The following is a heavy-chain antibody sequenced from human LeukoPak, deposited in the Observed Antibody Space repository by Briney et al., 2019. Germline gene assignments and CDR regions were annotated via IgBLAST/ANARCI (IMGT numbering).Heavy chain of an antibody. CDR1: GYTFDNYG. CDR2: ISGYNRNT. J-gene: IGHJ4*02. Sequence: GASVKVSCKASGYTFDNYGISWVRQAPGQGLEWMGWISGYNRNTKYAQRLQGRAIMTTDTSTSTVYMELRSLRSDDTAIYYCARDGLRSEWSYFDYWGQGTLVTVSS. D-gene: IGHD3-3*01. V-gene: IGHV1-18*01. CDR3: ARDGLRSEWSYFDY.